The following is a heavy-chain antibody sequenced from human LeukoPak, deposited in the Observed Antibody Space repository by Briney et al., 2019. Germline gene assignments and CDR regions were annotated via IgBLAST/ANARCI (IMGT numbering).Heavy chain of an antibody. Sequence: GASVKVSCKASGYTFTGYYMHWVRQAPGQGLEWMGWINPNSGGTNYAQKFQGRVTMTRDTSISTAYMELSRLRSDDTAVYYCARVWGTIFGVVIPLGYWGQGTLVTVSS. J-gene: IGHJ4*02. CDR1: GYTFTGYY. CDR3: ARVWGTIFGVVIPLGY. CDR2: INPNSGGT. V-gene: IGHV1-2*02. D-gene: IGHD3-3*01.